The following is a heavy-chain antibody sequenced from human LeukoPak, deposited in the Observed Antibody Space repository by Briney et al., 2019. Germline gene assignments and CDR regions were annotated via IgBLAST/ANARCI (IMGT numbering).Heavy chain of an antibody. CDR3: AKRVGSSSPCYFDY. CDR2: ISGSGGAT. Sequence: GGSLRLSCAASGFTFSSYAMNWVRQAPGKGLEWVSAISGSGGATYYADSVKGRFTMSRDNSKNTLYLQMNSLRAEDTAVYYCAKRVGSSSPCYFDYWGQGTLVTVSS. J-gene: IGHJ4*02. CDR1: GFTFSSYA. D-gene: IGHD6-13*01. V-gene: IGHV3-23*01.